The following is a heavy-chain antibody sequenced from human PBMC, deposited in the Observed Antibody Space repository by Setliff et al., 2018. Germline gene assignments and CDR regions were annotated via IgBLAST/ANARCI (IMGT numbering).Heavy chain of an antibody. V-gene: IGHV3-30*04. CDR3: ARGGYSYGY. J-gene: IGHJ4*01. D-gene: IGHD5-18*01. CDR1: GFTFSSYT. Sequence: LRLSCAASGFTFSSYTMHWVRQAPGKGLEWVALISSDGSHKYYVDSVKGRFTISRDNPNNSLYLQMNNLRAEDTAVYYCARGGYSYGYWGHGTLVTVSS. CDR2: ISSDGSHK.